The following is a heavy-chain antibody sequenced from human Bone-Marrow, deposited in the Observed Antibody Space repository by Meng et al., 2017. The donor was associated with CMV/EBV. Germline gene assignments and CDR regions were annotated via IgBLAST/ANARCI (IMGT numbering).Heavy chain of an antibody. CDR3: ARVARARDWRNWFDP. J-gene: IGHJ5*02. CDR1: GLTFNDVW. Sequence: GESLKISCAVSGLTFNDVWMSWVRQAPGKGLEWVGRIKSKFKGGTTDYAALVKGRFSISRDDSKNTLYLQMNSLKTEDTAVYYCARVARARDWRNWFDPWGQGTLVTVSS. V-gene: IGHV3-15*01. CDR2: IKSKFKGGTT. D-gene: IGHD1-1*01.